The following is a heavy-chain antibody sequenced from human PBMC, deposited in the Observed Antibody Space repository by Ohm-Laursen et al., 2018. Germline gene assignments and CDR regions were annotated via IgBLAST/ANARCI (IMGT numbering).Heavy chain of an antibody. V-gene: IGHV1-2*02. CDR3: AIQTHHEAFDI. CDR1: EYTFSDFY. CDR2: IDPHFGGT. J-gene: IGHJ3*02. Sequence: VASVKVSCNASEYTFSDFYIHWFRQAPIEGLEWMGWIDPHFGGTNYAPKFQGRVTMTSDTSVTTAFMALSSLRSDDTAVYYCAIQTHHEAFDIWGQGTMVTVSS.